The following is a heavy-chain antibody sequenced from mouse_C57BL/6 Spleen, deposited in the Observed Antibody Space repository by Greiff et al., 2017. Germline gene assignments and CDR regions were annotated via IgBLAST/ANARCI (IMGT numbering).Heavy chain of an antibody. CDR3: AREGAFDGNYYDFDY. Sequence: VQLKESGPELVKPGASVKISCKASGYSFTGYYMHWVKQSHGNILDWIGYIYPYNGVSSYNQKFKGKVTLTVDKSSSTAYMKLRSLTSEDSAVYYCAREGAFDGNYYDFDYWGQGTTLTVSS. CDR2: IYPYNGVS. CDR1: GYSFTGYY. J-gene: IGHJ2*01. V-gene: IGHV1-31*01. D-gene: IGHD2-1*01.